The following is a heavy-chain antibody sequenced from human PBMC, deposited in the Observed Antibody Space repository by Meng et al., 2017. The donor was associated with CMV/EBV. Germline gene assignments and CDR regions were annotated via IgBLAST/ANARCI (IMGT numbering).Heavy chain of an antibody. CDR3: ARGGNWFDP. V-gene: IGHV4-34*01. J-gene: IGHJ5*02. CDR2: INHCGST. Sequence: QVRVTQWGVGPANPPETRSLTCAVYGGYCGGYNWSWIRQPPGKGLGWIGEINHCGSTNYNPSLKSRVTRSVDTSKNQFYLKLSSVTAADTAVYYCARGGNWFDPWGQGTLVTVSS. CDR1: GGYCGGYN.